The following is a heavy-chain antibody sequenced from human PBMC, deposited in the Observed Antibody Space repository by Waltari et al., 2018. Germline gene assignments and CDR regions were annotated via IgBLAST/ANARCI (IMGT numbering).Heavy chain of an antibody. V-gene: IGHV4-4*02. CDR3: ARDRGRGLYLDT. J-gene: IGHJ4*02. CDR2: VLGSGRT. Sequence: QLQLQESGPGLVKPSGTLSLICAVSGYSMPYWWSWVRQPPGKGLEWIGQVLGSGRTNYNPSFASRVTISLDTSTHQFALKMTSATAADTALYYCARDRGRGLYLDTWGQGILVTVSP. CDR1: GYSMPYW. D-gene: IGHD2-15*01.